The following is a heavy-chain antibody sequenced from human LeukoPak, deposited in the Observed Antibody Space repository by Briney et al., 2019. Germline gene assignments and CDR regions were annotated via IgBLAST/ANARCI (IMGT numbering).Heavy chain of an antibody. D-gene: IGHD6-19*01. CDR1: GGTFSSYA. J-gene: IGHJ5*02. CDR2: IIPIFGTA. V-gene: IGHV1-69*06. CDR3: ARATMAGIYNWFDP. Sequence: GASVKVSCKASGGTFSSYAISWVRQARGQGLEWMGGIIPIFGTANYAQKFQGRVTITADKSTSTAYMELSSLRSEDTAVYYCARATMAGIYNWFDPWGQGTLVTVSS.